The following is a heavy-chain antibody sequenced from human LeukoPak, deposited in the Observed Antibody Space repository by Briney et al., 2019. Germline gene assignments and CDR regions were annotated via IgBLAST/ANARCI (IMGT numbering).Heavy chain of an antibody. CDR2: INHSGST. Sequence: SSETLPLTCSVSGGSISSYYWSWIRQPPGKGLEWIGEINHSGSTNYNPSLKSRVTISVDTSKNQFSLKLSSVTAADTAVYYCAAGAAGIHDYWGQGTLVTVSS. CDR1: GGSISSYY. J-gene: IGHJ4*02. CDR3: AAGAAGIHDY. D-gene: IGHD5-18*01. V-gene: IGHV4-34*01.